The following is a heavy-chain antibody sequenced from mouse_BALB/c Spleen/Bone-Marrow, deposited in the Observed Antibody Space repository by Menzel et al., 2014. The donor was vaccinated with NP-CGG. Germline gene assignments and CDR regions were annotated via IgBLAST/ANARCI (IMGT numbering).Heavy chain of an antibody. CDR2: IRSGGTDT. J-gene: IGHJ2*01. D-gene: IGHD2-4*01. CDR3: ARRRGYDYAFDY. CDR1: GFTFSSYT. V-gene: IGHV5-9*02. Sequence: EVHLVESGGGLVQPGGSLKLSCAASGFTFSSYTMSWVRQTPEKRLEWVATIRSGGTDTYYSDSVKGRITISRDNARNTLYLQMSSLRSEDTALYYCARRRGYDYAFDYWGQGTTLTVSS.